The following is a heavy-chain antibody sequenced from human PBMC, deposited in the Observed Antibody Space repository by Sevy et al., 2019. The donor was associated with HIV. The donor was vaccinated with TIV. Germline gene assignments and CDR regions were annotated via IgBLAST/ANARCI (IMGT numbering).Heavy chain of an antibody. CDR3: ARDLHRGLSGSTSGY. Sequence: GGSLRLSCAASGFTFSNYFINWVRQAPGKGLEWVSYISSSGSNIYYADSVKGRFTVSRDNAKNSMYLQMNSLRAEDTALYYCARDLHRGLSGSTSGYWGQGTLVTVSS. D-gene: IGHD3-3*01. V-gene: IGHV3-11*01. CDR1: GFTFSNYF. J-gene: IGHJ4*02. CDR2: ISSSGSNI.